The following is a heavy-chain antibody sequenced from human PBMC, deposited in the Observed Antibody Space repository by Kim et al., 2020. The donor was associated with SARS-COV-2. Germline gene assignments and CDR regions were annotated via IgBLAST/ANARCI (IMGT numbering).Heavy chain of an antibody. D-gene: IGHD3-22*01. J-gene: IGHJ4*02. V-gene: IGHV3-30*18. Sequence: GGSLRLYCTASGFTFSSYGMHWVRQAPGKGLEWVAVISYDGSNKYYADSVKGRFTISRDNSKNTLYLQMNSLRAEDTAVYYCAKDRTSGYYSIFDYWGQGTLVTVSS. CDR2: ISYDGSNK. CDR1: GFTFSSYG. CDR3: AKDRTSGYYSIFDY.